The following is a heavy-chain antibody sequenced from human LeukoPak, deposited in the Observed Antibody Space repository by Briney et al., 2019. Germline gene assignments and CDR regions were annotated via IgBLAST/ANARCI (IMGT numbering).Heavy chain of an antibody. CDR2: IIGPGGDT. D-gene: IGHD1-1*01. V-gene: IGHV3-23*01. J-gene: IGHJ4*02. CDR3: AKAAAERCASIKCYPFDS. CDR1: GFSFNSYA. Sequence: GGSLRLSCTASGFSFNSYAMDWVRQAPGKGLEWVASIIGPGGDTYHAGSVRGRFTISRDNSKNTLYLQMSHLRVEDTALYYCAKAAAERCASIKCYPFDSWGQGTLVAVSS.